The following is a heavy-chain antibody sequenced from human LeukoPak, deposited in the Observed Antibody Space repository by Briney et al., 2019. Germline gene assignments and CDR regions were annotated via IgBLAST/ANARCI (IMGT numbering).Heavy chain of an antibody. D-gene: IGHD2-15*01. V-gene: IGHV3-23*01. J-gene: IGHJ3*02. CDR1: GFTFTKYA. Sequence: GGSLRLSCAASGFTFTKYALNWVRQAPGKGLEWVSGISGSGGSTYYADSVKGRFTISRDNSKNTLYLQMNSLRAEDTAVYYCAKDLEKGIVVVVAATDAFDIWGQGTMVTVSS. CDR2: ISGSGGST. CDR3: AKDLEKGIVVVVAATDAFDI.